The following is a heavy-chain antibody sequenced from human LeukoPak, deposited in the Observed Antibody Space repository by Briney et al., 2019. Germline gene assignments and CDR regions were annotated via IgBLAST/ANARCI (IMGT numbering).Heavy chain of an antibody. CDR3: ARGDMTIHAFDI. CDR2: ISAYNGNT. Sequence: ASVKVSCRASGYTFTSYGISWVRQAPGQGLEWMGWISAYNGNTNYAQKLQGRVTMTTDTSTSTAYMELRSLRSDDTAVFYCARGDMTIHAFDIWGQGTMVTVSS. D-gene: IGHD4/OR15-4a*01. V-gene: IGHV1-18*01. J-gene: IGHJ3*02. CDR1: GYTFTSYG.